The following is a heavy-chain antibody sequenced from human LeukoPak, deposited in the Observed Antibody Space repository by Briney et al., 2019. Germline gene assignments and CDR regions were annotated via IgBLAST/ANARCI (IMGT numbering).Heavy chain of an antibody. J-gene: IGHJ4*02. Sequence: TGGSLRLSCAASGFRFSSYGMSWVRQAPGQGLEWVSSISGSGGSTSYADSVKGRFTISRDNSKNTLSLQMNSLGAEDTAVYYCAKSAVDAPFTLTTKTVDYWGQGSLVTVSS. CDR2: ISGSGGST. D-gene: IGHD4-17*01. V-gene: IGHV3-23*01. CDR1: GFRFSSYG. CDR3: AKSAVDAPFTLTTKTVDY.